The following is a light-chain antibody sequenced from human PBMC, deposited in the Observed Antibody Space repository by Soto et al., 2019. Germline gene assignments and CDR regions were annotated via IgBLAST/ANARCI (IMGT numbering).Light chain of an antibody. J-gene: IGLJ1*01. CDR1: RSDVGGYNY. CDR2: EVS. V-gene: IGLV2-14*01. Sequence: QSPLSQPACVSGSPGQSITISCTGTRSDVGGYNYVSWYQQHPGKAPKLMIYEVSNRPSGISNRFSGSKSGNTASLTISGLQAEDEADYYCTSYTSRSTRVFGTGTKVTVL. CDR3: TSYTSRSTRV.